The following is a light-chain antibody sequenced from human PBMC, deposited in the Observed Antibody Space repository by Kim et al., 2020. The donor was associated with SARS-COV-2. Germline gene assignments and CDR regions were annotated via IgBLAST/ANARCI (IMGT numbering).Light chain of an antibody. V-gene: IGLV1-47*01. CDR3: AAWDDSLSGWV. CDR1: RSNIGSNY. Sequence: GQMVTISCSGSRSNIGSNYVYWYQQLPGTAPKLLIYRNNQRPSGVPDRFSGSKSGTSASLAISGLRSEDEADYYCAAWDDSLSGWVFGGGTQLTVL. CDR2: RNN. J-gene: IGLJ3*02.